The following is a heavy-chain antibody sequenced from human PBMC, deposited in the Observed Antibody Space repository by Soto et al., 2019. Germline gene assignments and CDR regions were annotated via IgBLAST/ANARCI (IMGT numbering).Heavy chain of an antibody. CDR1: GFTFSSHW. Sequence: GGSLRLSCVASGFTFSSHWMSWVRRAPGKGLEWVANIKEDGRGKGCVDSGKGRFTSPRGNAKNSLYLQMNSLRAEDTAVYYCARDPLRRDGFNSLDHWGQGTLVTVSS. J-gene: IGHJ4*02. D-gene: IGHD2-21*01. CDR2: IKEDGRGK. CDR3: ARDPLRRDGFNSLDH. V-gene: IGHV3-7*05.